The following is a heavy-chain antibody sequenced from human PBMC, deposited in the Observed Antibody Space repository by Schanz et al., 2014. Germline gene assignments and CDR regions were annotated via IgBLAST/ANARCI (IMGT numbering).Heavy chain of an antibody. Sequence: QVQLVESGGGVVQPGRSLRLSCAASGFIVSDNYMHWVRQAPGKGLEWVSGMSWNAGSLGYVDSVKGRFTISRDNAKSSLYLQMNSLTADDTAVYYCARDKGGYYPFDYWGRGTLVTVSS. J-gene: IGHJ4*02. CDR3: ARDKGGYYPFDY. CDR1: GFIVSDNY. V-gene: IGHV3-11*04. CDR2: MSWNAGSL. D-gene: IGHD3-3*01.